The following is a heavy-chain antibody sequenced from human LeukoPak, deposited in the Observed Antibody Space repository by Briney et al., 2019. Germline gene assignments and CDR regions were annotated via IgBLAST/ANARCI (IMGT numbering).Heavy chain of an antibody. V-gene: IGHV1-2*02. CDR1: GYTFTGYY. CDR3: ARVPYYYDSSGYWDYYYGMGV. CDR2: INPNSGGT. Sequence: ASVTVSYKASGYTFTGYYMHWVRQAPGQGLAWMGWINPNSGGTNYAQKFQGRVTMTRDTSISTAYMELSRLRSDDTAVYYCARVPYYYDSSGYWDYYYGMGVWGQGTTVTVSS. D-gene: IGHD3-22*01. J-gene: IGHJ6*02.